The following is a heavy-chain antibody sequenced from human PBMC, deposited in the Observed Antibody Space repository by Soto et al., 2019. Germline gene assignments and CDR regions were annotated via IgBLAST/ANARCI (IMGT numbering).Heavy chain of an antibody. CDR3: ARGLRGDTAMATLALDY. V-gene: IGHV1-3*02. CDR1: GYTFTSYA. Sequence: GASVKVSCKASGYTFTSYAMHWVRQAPGQRLEWMGWSNAGNGSTKYSQEFQGRVTITRDTSASTAYMELSSLRSEDMAVYYCARGLRGDTAMATLALDYWGQGTLVTVSS. J-gene: IGHJ4*02. D-gene: IGHD5-18*01. CDR2: SNAGNGST.